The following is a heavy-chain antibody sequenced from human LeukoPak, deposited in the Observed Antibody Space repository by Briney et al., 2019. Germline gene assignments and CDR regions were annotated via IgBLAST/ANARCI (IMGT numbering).Heavy chain of an antibody. CDR3: ARHGNYYDSSGYGAYYYYYMDV. J-gene: IGHJ6*03. CDR1: GGSISSSSYY. D-gene: IGHD3-22*01. CDR2: IYYSGST. V-gene: IGHV4-39*01. Sequence: PSETLALTCTVSGGSISSSSYYWGWLRQPPGRGVEWVGSIYYSGSTYYNPSLKSRVTISVDTSKNQFSLKLSSVTAADTAVYYCARHGNYYDSSGYGAYYYYYMDVWGKGTTVTVSS.